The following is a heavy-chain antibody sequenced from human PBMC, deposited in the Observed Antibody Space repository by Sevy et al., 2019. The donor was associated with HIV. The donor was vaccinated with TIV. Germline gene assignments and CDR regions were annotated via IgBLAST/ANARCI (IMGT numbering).Heavy chain of an antibody. CDR3: ARSHIVVVPAAIFRWFDP. V-gene: IGHV1-69*13. Sequence: ASVKVSCKASGGTFSSYAISWVRQAPGQGLEWMGGIIPIFGTANYAQKFQGRVTITADESTSTAYMELSSLRSEDTAFYYWARSHIVVVPAAIFRWFDPWGQGTLVTVSS. CDR2: IIPIFGTA. CDR1: GGTFSSYA. J-gene: IGHJ5*02. D-gene: IGHD2-2*01.